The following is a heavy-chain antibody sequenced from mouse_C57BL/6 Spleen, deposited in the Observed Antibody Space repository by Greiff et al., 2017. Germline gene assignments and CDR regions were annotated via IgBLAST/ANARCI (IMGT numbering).Heavy chain of an antibody. CDR1: GFTFSDYG. Sequence: EVNLVESGGGLVKPGGSLKLSCAASGFTFSDYGMHWFRQAPATGLEWVAYISSGSSTICYADTVKGRFTISRDNAKNTLFLQMTSLRSDDTAMYYCERELYYYGSSYNFDYWGQGTTLTVSS. D-gene: IGHD1-1*01. CDR2: ISSGSSTI. J-gene: IGHJ2*01. V-gene: IGHV5-17*01. CDR3: ERELYYYGSSYNFDY.